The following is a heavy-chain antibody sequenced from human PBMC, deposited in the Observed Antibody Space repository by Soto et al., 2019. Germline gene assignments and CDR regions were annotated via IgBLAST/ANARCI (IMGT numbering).Heavy chain of an antibody. CDR1: GGSISSSSYY. CDR3: AAVTRYYYYGMDV. CDR2: IYYSGST. V-gene: IGHV4-39*01. D-gene: IGHD4-17*01. J-gene: IGHJ6*02. Sequence: PSETLSLTCTVSGGSISSSSYYWGWIRQPPGKGLEWIGSIYYSGSTYYNPSLKSRVTISVDTSKNQFSLKLSSVTAADTAVYYCAAVTRYYYYGMDVWGQGTTVTSP.